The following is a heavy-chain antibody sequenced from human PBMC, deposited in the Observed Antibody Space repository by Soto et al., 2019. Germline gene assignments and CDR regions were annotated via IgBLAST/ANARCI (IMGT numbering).Heavy chain of an antibody. CDR1: GFTFSSYG. V-gene: IGHV3-30*03. D-gene: IGHD3-10*01. Sequence: QVQLVESGGGVVQPGRSLRLSCAASGFTFSSYGMHWVRQAPGKGLEWVAVISYDGSNKYYADSVKGRFTISRDNSKNTVYLQMNSLRAEDTAVYYCASNMVRGVIQGRGVDYWGQGTLVTVSS. J-gene: IGHJ4*02. CDR2: ISYDGSNK. CDR3: ASNMVRGVIQGRGVDY.